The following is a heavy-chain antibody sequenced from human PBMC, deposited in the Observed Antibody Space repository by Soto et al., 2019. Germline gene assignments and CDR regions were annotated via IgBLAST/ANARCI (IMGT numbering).Heavy chain of an antibody. CDR3: AKDGRYCSGGSCYPRASFDY. Sequence: QVQLVESGGGVVQPGRSLRLSCAASGFTFSSYGMHWVRQAPGKGLEWVAVISYDGSNKYYADSVKGRFTISRDNSKNTLYPQMNSLRAEDTAVYYCAKDGRYCSGGSCYPRASFDYWGQGTLVTVSS. J-gene: IGHJ4*02. V-gene: IGHV3-30*18. CDR1: GFTFSSYG. D-gene: IGHD2-15*01. CDR2: ISYDGSNK.